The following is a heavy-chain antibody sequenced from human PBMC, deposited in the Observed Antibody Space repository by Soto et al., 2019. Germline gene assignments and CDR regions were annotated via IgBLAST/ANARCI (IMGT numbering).Heavy chain of an antibody. Sequence: QVQLQESGPGLVKPSQTLSLTCTVSGGSISSGGYYWSWIRLHPGKGLEWIGYIYYSGSTYYNPSLRIRLTILADPSKNQFSRMLCSVTAPAPAVYYCASLDIWGQGTMVTFSS. CDR1: GGSISSGGYY. V-gene: IGHV4-31*03. J-gene: IGHJ3*02. CDR3: ASLDI. CDR2: IYYSGST.